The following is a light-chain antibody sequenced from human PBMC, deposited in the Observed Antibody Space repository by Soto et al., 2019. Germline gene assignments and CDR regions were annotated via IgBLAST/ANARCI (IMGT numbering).Light chain of an antibody. J-gene: IGLJ1*01. CDR2: EGT. V-gene: IGLV2-23*01. Sequence: QSALTQPASLSGSPGQSITISCTGTSTDFGTYNFVSWFQHHPGKAPKLIIYEGTKRPSGVSDRFSGSRSGNTASLTISGLQAEDDADYYCCSYAGLNAYVFGTGTKLTVL. CDR3: CSYAGLNAYV. CDR1: STDFGTYNF.